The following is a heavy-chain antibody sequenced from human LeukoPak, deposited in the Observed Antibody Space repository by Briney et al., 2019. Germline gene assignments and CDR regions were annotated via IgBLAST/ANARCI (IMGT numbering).Heavy chain of an antibody. CDR2: IYYSGYT. CDR1: GGSISSYY. J-gene: IGHJ4*02. D-gene: IGHD6-6*01. CDR3: ARLPSIAGPSDS. Sequence: SETLSLTCTVSGGSISSYYWSWIRQPPGKGLEWIGYIYYSGYTNYNPSLKSRVTISIDTSKNQFSLKLSSVTAADTAVYYCARLPSIAGPSDSWAQGTLVTVSS. V-gene: IGHV4-59*08.